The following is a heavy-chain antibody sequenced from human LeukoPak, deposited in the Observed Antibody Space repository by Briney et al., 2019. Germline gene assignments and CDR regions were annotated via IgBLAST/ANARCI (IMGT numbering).Heavy chain of an antibody. CDR2: IYYSGST. J-gene: IGHJ6*02. CDR3: ARDRGDYCSGGSCYYDYYYYGMDV. D-gene: IGHD2-15*01. Sequence: SQTLSLTCTVSGGSISSYYWSWIRQPPGKGLEWSGYIYYSGSTNYNPSLKSRVTISVDTSKNQFSLKLSSVTAADTAVYYCARDRGDYCSGGSCYYDYYYYGMDVWGQGTTVTVSS. CDR1: GGSISSYY. V-gene: IGHV4-59*01.